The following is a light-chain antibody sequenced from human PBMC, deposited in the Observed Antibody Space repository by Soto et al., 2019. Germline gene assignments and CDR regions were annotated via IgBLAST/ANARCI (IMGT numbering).Light chain of an antibody. V-gene: IGKV3-20*01. CDR2: GAS. CDR1: QSVSSSY. J-gene: IGKJ1*01. CDR3: RQYGSQGWT. Sequence: EIVLTQSPGTLSLSPGERATLSCRASQSVSSSYLAWYQQKPGQAPRLLIYGASSRATGIPDRFSGSGSGTVFPLPISRLNPEDFAVYYCRQYGSQGWTFAKGTK.